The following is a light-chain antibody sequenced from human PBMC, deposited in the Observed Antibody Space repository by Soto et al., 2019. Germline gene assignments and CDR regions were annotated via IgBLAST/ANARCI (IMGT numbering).Light chain of an antibody. CDR2: LEGSGSY. Sequence: QAVVTQSSSASASLGSSVKLTCTLSSGHSSYIIAWHQQQPGKAPRYLMKLEGSGSYNKGSGVPDRFSGSSSGADRYLTISNLQFEDEAAYYCETWDSNIQWVFGGGTQLTVL. J-gene: IGLJ3*02. CDR1: SGHSSYI. CDR3: ETWDSNIQWV. V-gene: IGLV4-60*02.